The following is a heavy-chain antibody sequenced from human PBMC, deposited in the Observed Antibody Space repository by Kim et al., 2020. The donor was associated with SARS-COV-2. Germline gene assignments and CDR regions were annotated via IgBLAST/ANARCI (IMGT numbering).Heavy chain of an antibody. Sequence: HPSLKSRVTISVDTSKNQFSLKLSSVTAADTAVYYCATQYYYDSSGTDYWGQGTLVTVSS. J-gene: IGHJ4*02. CDR3: ATQYYYDSSGTDY. V-gene: IGHV4-39*07. D-gene: IGHD3-22*01.